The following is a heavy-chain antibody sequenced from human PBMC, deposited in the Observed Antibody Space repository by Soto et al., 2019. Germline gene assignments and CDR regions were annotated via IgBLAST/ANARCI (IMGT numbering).Heavy chain of an antibody. CDR1: GFTFSDYY. Sequence: GGSLRLSCAASGFTFSDYYMSWIRQAPGKGLEWVSYISSSSSYTNYADSVKGRFTISRDNAKNSLYLQMNSLRAEDTAVYYCARGIPFGAAAEKYYFDYWGQGALVTVSS. CDR2: ISSSSSYT. CDR3: ARGIPFGAAAEKYYFDY. J-gene: IGHJ4*02. D-gene: IGHD6-13*01. V-gene: IGHV3-11*06.